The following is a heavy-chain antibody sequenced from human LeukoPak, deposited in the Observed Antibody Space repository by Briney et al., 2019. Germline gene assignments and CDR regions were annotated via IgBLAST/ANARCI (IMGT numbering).Heavy chain of an antibody. CDR3: ARQPHSYGPDYYYYYMDL. D-gene: IGHD5-18*01. CDR1: GGSVHSYDHY. Sequence: SETLSLTCTVSGGSVHSYDHYWAWIRQPPGKELEWVGTIYSSGTTSYSPSLKSRVTISVDTSSNHFYLNLISVTAADTALYYCARQPHSYGPDYYYYYMDLWGTGTTVTVSS. J-gene: IGHJ6*03. CDR2: IYSSGTT. V-gene: IGHV4-39*01.